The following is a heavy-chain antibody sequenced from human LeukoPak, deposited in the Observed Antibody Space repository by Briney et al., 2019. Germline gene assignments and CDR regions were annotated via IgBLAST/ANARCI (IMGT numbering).Heavy chain of an antibody. CDR3: ARNPRYDY. D-gene: IGHD1-14*01. CDR1: GYTFTDSY. CDR2: MNPNSGGT. J-gene: IGHJ4*02. Sequence: ASVKVSCQASGYTFTDSYIHWVRQAPGQGLEWMGWMNPNSGGTNYAQRFQGRVTMTRDTSISTAYMELSRLTSDDMAVYYCARNPRYDYWGQGTLITVSS. V-gene: IGHV1-2*02.